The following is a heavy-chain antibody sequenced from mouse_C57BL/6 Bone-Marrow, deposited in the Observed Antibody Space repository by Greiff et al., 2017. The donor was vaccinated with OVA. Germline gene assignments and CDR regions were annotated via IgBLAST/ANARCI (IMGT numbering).Heavy chain of an antibody. V-gene: IGHV1-64*01. Sequence: QVQLQQPGAELVKPGASVKLSCKASGYTFTSYWMHWVKQRPGQGLEWIGMIHPNSGSTNYNEKFKSKATLTVDKSSSPAYMQLSSLTSEDSAVYYCARSDDGKTMDYWGQGTSVTVSS. J-gene: IGHJ4*01. CDR3: ARSDDGKTMDY. CDR2: IHPNSGST. D-gene: IGHD2-3*01. CDR1: GYTFTSYW.